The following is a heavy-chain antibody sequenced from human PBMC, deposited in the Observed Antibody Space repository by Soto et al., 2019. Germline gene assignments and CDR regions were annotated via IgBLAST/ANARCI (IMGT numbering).Heavy chain of an antibody. CDR1: GDAISSSGSS. Sequence: HLQLQESGSGLVKPSQTLSLTCDVSGDAISSSGSSWHWIRQPPGKALEWIGFTYHSGSTYYNPSLESRVTRSVARSKNQFSLKLKAVTAADRAVYYCAASLSTQYYDSSGYYPDFDIWGQGIMVTVSS. CDR2: TYHSGST. CDR3: AASLSTQYYDSSGYYPDFDI. J-gene: IGHJ3*02. D-gene: IGHD3-22*01. V-gene: IGHV4-30-2*01.